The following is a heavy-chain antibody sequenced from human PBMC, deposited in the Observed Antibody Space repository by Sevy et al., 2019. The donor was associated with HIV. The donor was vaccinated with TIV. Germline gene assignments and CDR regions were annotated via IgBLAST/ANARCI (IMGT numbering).Heavy chain of an antibody. CDR3: AKAVRPLSSELQD. J-gene: IGHJ4*02. V-gene: IGHV3-23*01. Sequence: GGSLRLSCAASGFTFTIYAMTWVRQAPGRGLEWVSVISGSGASTYYTDSVKGRFTISRDNSKNTLYLQMNSLRAEDTAVYYCAKAVRPLSSELQDWGQGTLVTVSS. CDR2: ISGSGAST. CDR1: GFTFTIYA. D-gene: IGHD1-7*01.